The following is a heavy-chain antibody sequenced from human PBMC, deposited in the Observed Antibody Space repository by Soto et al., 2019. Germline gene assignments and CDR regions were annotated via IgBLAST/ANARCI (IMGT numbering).Heavy chain of an antibody. Sequence: SQTLSLTCAISGDSVSSNTAAWNWIRQSPSRGLEWLGRTYYRSKWYNDYAVSVKSRITINPDTSKNQFSLHLNSVTPEDTALYYCVRDVGFDLDYWVLGTLVTAAS. J-gene: IGHJ4*02. CDR2: TYYRSKWYN. CDR3: VRDVGFDLDY. CDR1: GDSVSSNTAA. V-gene: IGHV6-1*01. D-gene: IGHD1-26*01.